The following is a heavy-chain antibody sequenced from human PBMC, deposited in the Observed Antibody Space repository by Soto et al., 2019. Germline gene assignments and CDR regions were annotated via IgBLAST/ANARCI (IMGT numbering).Heavy chain of an antibody. CDR2: IYHSGST. CDR3: VRDGHCITTSCYGNWFDP. CDR1: GGSISSGGYS. D-gene: IGHD2-2*01. Sequence: PSETLSLTRAVSGGSISSGGYSWSWIRQPPGKGLEWIGYIYHSGSTYYNPSLKSRVTISVDRSKNQFSLKLSSVTAEDTAVYYCVRDGHCITTSCYGNWFDPWGQGTLVTVSS. J-gene: IGHJ5*02. V-gene: IGHV4-30-2*01.